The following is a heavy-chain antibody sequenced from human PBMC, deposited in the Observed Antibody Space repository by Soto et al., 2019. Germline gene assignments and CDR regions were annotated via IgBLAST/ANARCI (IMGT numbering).Heavy chain of an antibody. CDR1: GFTFSSYA. CDR3: AKDDYDFWSGYPTN. V-gene: IGHV3-23*01. D-gene: IGHD3-3*01. CDR2: ISGSGGST. J-gene: IGHJ4*02. Sequence: PGGSLRLSCAASGFTFSSYAMSWVRQAPGKGLEWVSAISGSGGSTYYADSVKGRFTISRDNSKNTLYLQMNSLRAEDTAVYYCAKDDYDFWSGYPTNWGQGTLVTVSS.